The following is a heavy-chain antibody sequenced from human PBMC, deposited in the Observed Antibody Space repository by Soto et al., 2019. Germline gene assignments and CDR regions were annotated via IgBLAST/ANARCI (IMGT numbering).Heavy chain of an antibody. V-gene: IGHV3-30*03. J-gene: IGHJ4*02. CDR2: ISYDGSNK. CDR3: APWFGAFDS. D-gene: IGHD3-10*01. Sequence: QVQLVESGGGVVQPGRSLRLSCAASGFTFSSYGMHWVRQAPGKGLEWVAVISYDGSNKYYADSVKGRFTISRDNSKNTRYLQMNSLRAEDTAVYYCAPWFGAFDSWGQGTLVTVSS. CDR1: GFTFSSYG.